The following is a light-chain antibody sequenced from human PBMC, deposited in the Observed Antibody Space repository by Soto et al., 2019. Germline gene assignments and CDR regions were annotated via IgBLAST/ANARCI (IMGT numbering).Light chain of an antibody. CDR2: AAS. V-gene: IGKV1-39*01. CDR3: QQSYSTPWT. Sequence: DIQMTQSPSTLSASVGDRVTITCRASQSINTYVNWYQQKPGKAPNLLIYAASSLQSGVPSRFSGSGSGTDFTLTISSLQPEDFATYYCQQSYSTPWTFGQGTSVEIK. J-gene: IGKJ1*01. CDR1: QSINTY.